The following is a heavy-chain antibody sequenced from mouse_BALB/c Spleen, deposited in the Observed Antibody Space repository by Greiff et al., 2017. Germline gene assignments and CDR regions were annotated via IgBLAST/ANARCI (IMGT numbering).Heavy chain of an antibody. V-gene: IGHV14-4*02. CDR3: ARSPYYYGSSSWFAY. Sequence: EVMLVESGAELVRPGASVKLSCTASGFNIKDYYMHWVKQRPEQGLEWIGWIDPENGDTEDAPKFQGKATMTADKSSSTAYMQLSSLTSEDSAVYFCARSPYYYGSSSWFAYWGQGTLVTVSA. J-gene: IGHJ3*01. D-gene: IGHD1-1*01. CDR1: GFNIKDYY. CDR2: IDPENGDT.